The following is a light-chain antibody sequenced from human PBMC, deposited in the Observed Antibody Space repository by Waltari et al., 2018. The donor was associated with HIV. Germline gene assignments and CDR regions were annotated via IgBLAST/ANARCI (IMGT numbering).Light chain of an antibody. Sequence: EIVMTQSPATLSVSQGARATISCRASESISKSLAWYKQKPCQAPRLLIYDASTRATGIPSRFSGSGSGTVFTLTVSSLQSEDFAVYYCQQYDSWPPGTFCPGTKVDIK. CDR3: QQYDSWPPGT. CDR1: ESISKS. V-gene: IGKV3-15*01. J-gene: IGKJ3*01. CDR2: DAS.